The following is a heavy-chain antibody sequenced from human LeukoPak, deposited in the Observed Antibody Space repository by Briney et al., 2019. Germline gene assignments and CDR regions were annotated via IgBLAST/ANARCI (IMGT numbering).Heavy chain of an antibody. V-gene: IGHV3-7*01. CDR2: IQQDGSDK. CDR3: AGSWGYRAFDI. J-gene: IGHJ3*02. D-gene: IGHD3-16*01. CDR1: GFTFSTYW. Sequence: GGSLRLSCAASGFTFSTYWMSWVRQAPGKGLEWVAHIQQDGSDKNYVDSVKGRFTISRDNTRSSLYLQMNSLRADDTAVYYCAGSWGYRAFDIWGQGTMVTVSS.